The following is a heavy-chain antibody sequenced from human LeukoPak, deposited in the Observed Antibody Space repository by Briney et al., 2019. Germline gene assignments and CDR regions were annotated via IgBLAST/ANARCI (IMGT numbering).Heavy chain of an antibody. CDR3: AREGPPRAAAARYYFDY. CDR2: IKQDGSEK. CDR1: GFTFSNYW. Sequence: GGSLRLSCAASGFTFSNYWMSWVRQAPGQGLEWVANIKQDGSEKYYVDSVKGRFTISRDNAKNSLYLQMNSLRAEDTAVYYCAREGPPRAAAARYYFDYWGQGTLVTVSS. V-gene: IGHV3-7*01. D-gene: IGHD6-13*01. J-gene: IGHJ4*02.